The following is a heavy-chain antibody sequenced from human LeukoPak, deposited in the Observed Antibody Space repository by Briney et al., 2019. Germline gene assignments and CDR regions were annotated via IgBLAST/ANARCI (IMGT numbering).Heavy chain of an antibody. Sequence: SETLSLTCTVSGYSISSGYYWSWIRQPPGKGLEWIGYIYYSGSTNHNPSLKSRVTISVDTSKNQFSLKLSSVTAADTAVYYCARIRYGGEWYFDLWGRGTLVTVSS. V-gene: IGHV4-59*01. D-gene: IGHD4-23*01. CDR1: GYSISSGYY. CDR2: IYYSGST. CDR3: ARIRYGGEWYFDL. J-gene: IGHJ2*01.